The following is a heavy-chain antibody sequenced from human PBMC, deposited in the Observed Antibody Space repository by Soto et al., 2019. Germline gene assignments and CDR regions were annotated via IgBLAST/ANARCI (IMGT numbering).Heavy chain of an antibody. CDR2: ISAYNGNT. CDR3: AREHSGESIAAAGTGWFDP. Sequence: ASVKVSCKASGYTFTSYGISWVRQAPGQGLEWMGWISAYNGNTDYAQKLQGRVTMTTDTSTSTAYMELRSLRSDDTAVYYCAREHSGESIAAAGTGWFDPWGQGTLVTVSS. V-gene: IGHV1-18*01. J-gene: IGHJ5*02. D-gene: IGHD6-13*01. CDR1: GYTFTSYG.